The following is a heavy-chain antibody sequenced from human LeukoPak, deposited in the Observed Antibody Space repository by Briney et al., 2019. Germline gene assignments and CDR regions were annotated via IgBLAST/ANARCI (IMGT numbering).Heavy chain of an antibody. CDR1: GGTFSSYA. CDR2: IIPIFGTA. D-gene: IGHD6-19*01. CDR3: ARVGVVRPFALWLGTGHRGYYFDY. Sequence: ASVKVSCKASGGTFSSYAISWGRQAPGQGLEWMGGIIPIFGTANYAQKFQGRVTITADESTSTAYMELSSLRSEDTAVYYCARVGVVRPFALWLGTGHRGYYFDYWGQGTLVTVSS. V-gene: IGHV1-69*13. J-gene: IGHJ4*02.